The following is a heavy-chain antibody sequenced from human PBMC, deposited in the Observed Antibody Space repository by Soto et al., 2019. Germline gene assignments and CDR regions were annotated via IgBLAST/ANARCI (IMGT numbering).Heavy chain of an antibody. V-gene: IGHV2-26*01. Sequence: QVTLKESGPVLVKPTEPLTLRCTVSGLSITDSEMGVSWIRQPPGQPLEWLAHIDSGGEKSYRTFLKSRLAISKDTSKSQIVLTLTNMDPADTATYYCARRQLAVAVSPWFDTWGQGLPFTASS. CDR2: IDSGGEK. CDR1: GLSITDSEMG. CDR3: ARRQLAVAVSPWFDT. J-gene: IGHJ5*01. D-gene: IGHD6-13*01.